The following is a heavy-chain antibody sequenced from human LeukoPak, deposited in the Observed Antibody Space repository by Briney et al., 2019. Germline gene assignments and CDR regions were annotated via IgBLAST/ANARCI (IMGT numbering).Heavy chain of an antibody. CDR1: GFTFSSYS. D-gene: IGHD3-10*01. CDR3: ARDSPYGSGSSPDY. J-gene: IGHJ4*02. Sequence: GGSLRLSCAASGFTFSSYSMNWVRQAPGKGLEWVSSISSSSYIYYADSVKGRFTISRDNAKNSLYLQMNSLRAEDTAVYYCARDSPYGSGSSPDYWGQGTLVTVSS. V-gene: IGHV3-21*01. CDR2: ISSSSYI.